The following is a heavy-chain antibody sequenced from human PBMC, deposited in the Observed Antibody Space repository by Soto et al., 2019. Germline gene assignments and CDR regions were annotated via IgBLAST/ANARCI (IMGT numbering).Heavy chain of an antibody. CDR3: ASSYCSSTSCSVGFDP. Sequence: QVQLQQCGAGLLKPSETLSLTCAVYGGSFSGYYWSWIRQPPGKGLEWIGEINHSGSTNYNPSLKSRVTISVDTSKSQFSLKPRSVTAADASVYYCASSYCSSTSCSVGFDPWCQGTLVTVSS. V-gene: IGHV4-34*01. D-gene: IGHD2-2*01. J-gene: IGHJ5*02. CDR2: INHSGST. CDR1: GGSFSGYY.